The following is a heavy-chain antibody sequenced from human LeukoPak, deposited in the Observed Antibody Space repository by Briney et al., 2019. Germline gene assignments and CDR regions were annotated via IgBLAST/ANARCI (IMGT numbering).Heavy chain of an antibody. CDR2: IYYSGNT. V-gene: IGHV4-30-4*01. CDR1: GGSIRSGDYY. Sequence: SETLSLTCTVSGGSIRSGDYYWTWIRQPPGKGLECIGYIYYSGNTYYNPSLKSRLTMSVDTSKNQFSLKLSSVTAADTAVYYCARELGYCSSSDCFNWFDPWGQGTLVTVSS. CDR3: ARELGYCSSSDCFNWFDP. D-gene: IGHD2-2*01. J-gene: IGHJ5*02.